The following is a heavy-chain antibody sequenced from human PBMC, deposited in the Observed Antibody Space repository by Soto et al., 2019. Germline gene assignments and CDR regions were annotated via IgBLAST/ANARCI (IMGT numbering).Heavy chain of an antibody. CDR2: IYYSGST. V-gene: IGHV4-31*03. Sequence: SXTLSLPCTVSGGSISSGGYYWSWIRQQPGKGLEWIGYIYYSGSTYYNPSLKSRVTISVDTSKNQFSLKLSSVPAADTAVYYCARIKSSSWYKSLDYWGQGILVTVSS. J-gene: IGHJ4*02. CDR1: GGSISSGGYY. CDR3: ARIKSSSWYKSLDY. D-gene: IGHD6-13*01.